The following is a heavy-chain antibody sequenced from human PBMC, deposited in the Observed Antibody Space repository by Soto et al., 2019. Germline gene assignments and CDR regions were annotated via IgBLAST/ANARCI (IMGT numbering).Heavy chain of an antibody. J-gene: IGHJ4*02. CDR3: AHSSGRKGAFDY. D-gene: IGHD1-1*01. V-gene: IGHV2-5*01. Sequence: ESGPTLVNPTAALTLTCTSSGFSLTTSGVTVGWIRQPPGKALEWLALIYWNNDQRYSPSLKRRLTITKDTSRNQVVLTMTNMDPVDTATYCCAHSSGRKGAFDYWGQGTLVTVSS. CDR2: IYWNNDQ. CDR1: GFSLTTSGVT.